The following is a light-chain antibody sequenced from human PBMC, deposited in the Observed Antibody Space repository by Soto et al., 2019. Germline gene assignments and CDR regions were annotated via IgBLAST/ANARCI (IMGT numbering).Light chain of an antibody. Sequence: QSVLTQPPSVSGAPGQRVTISCTGSSSNIGAGYDVHWYQQLPATAPKLLIYGNSNRPSGVPDRFSGSKSGTSASLAITGLQAEDEADYYCQSYDSSLSGSVFGGGTQLTVL. J-gene: IGLJ2*01. CDR2: GNS. CDR3: QSYDSSLSGSV. CDR1: SSNIGAGYD. V-gene: IGLV1-40*01.